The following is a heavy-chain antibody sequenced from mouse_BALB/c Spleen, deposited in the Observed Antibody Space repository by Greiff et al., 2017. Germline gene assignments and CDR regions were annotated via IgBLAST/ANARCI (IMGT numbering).Heavy chain of an antibody. Sequence: EVKLMESGPELVKPGASVKISCKASGYSFTGYYMHWVKQSHVKSLEWIGRINPYNGATSYNQNFKDKASLTVDKSSSTAYMELHSLTSEDSAVYYCARGDYRYAWFAYWGQGTLVTVSA. V-gene: IGHV1-31*01. CDR1: GYSFTGYY. J-gene: IGHJ3*01. D-gene: IGHD2-14*01. CDR2: INPYNGAT. CDR3: ARGDYRYAWFAY.